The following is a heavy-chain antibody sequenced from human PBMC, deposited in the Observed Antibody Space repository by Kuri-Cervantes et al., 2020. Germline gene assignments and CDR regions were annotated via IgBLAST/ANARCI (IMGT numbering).Heavy chain of an antibody. J-gene: IGHJ4*02. Sequence: LSLTCAASGFTSSSYGMHWVRQAPGKGLEWVAVISYDGSNKYYADSVKGRFTISRDNSKNTLYLQMNSLRAEDTAVYYCAKGQYSSGWYIDYWGQGTLVTVSS. D-gene: IGHD6-19*01. CDR2: ISYDGSNK. V-gene: IGHV3-30*18. CDR3: AKGQYSSGWYIDY. CDR1: GFTSSSYG.